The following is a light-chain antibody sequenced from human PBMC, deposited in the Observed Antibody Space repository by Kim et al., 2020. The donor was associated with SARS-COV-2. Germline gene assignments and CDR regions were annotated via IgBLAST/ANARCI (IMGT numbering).Light chain of an antibody. CDR3: QQDAYWRA. V-gene: IGKV3-15*01. CDR1: QSISSN. J-gene: IGKJ5*01. CDR2: DAS. Sequence: EIVMTQSPATLSLSPGERATLSCRASQSISSNLAWYQQKPGQAPRVLIYDASARATGIPARFSGSGSGTDFTLTISNVQSEDFAVYYCQQDAYWRAFGEGTRLEIK.